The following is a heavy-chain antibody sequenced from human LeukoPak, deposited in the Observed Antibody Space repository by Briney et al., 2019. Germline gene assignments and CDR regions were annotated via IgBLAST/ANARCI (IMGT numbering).Heavy chain of an antibody. CDR2: ISAYNGNT. J-gene: IGHJ5*02. Sequence: ASVTVSYTSSGYTFTIYGISWVRQAPGQGREWMGWISAYNGNTNYAQKLQGRVTMTTDTSTSTAYMELRSLRSDDTALYYCARGRRQLERQMYWFDPWGQGTLVTVSS. CDR3: ARGRRQLERQMYWFDP. V-gene: IGHV1-18*01. D-gene: IGHD1-1*01. CDR1: GYTFTIYG.